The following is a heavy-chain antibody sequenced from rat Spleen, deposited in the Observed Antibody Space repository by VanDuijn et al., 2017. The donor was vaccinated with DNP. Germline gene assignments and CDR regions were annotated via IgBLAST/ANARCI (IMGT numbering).Heavy chain of an antibody. CDR3: ARWSNSEYYFDY. V-gene: IGHV5-22*01. D-gene: IGHD4-3*01. J-gene: IGHJ2*01. Sequence: EVQLVESGGGLVQPGRSLKLSCAASGFSFSDYYMAWVRQAPTKGLEWVAYIRYDGGSNYYGDSVKGRFTISRDNVKSILYLQMNSLRSEDMATYYCARWSNSEYYFDYWGQGVMVTVSS. CDR1: GFSFSDYY. CDR2: IRYDGGSN.